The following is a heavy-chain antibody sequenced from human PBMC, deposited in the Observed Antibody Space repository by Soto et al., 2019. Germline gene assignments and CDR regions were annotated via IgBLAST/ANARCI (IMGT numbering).Heavy chain of an antibody. J-gene: IGHJ5*02. Sequence: GGSLRLSCAASGFNFSNHWMHWVRQRPAEGLVWVSRITSDGKSKAYAESVKGRFAISRDNAKNTLYLQMNGLTAEDTAVYFCARESGDWPLNWFDPWGQGTLVTVSS. CDR2: ITSDGKSK. CDR3: ARESGDWPLNWFDP. CDR1: GFNFSNHW. D-gene: IGHD2-21*02. V-gene: IGHV3-74*01.